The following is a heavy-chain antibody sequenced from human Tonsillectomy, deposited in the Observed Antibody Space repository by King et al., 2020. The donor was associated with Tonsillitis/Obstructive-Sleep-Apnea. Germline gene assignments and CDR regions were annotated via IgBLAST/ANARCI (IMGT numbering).Heavy chain of an antibody. Sequence: QLVQSGAEVKKPGSSVKVSCKASGGTFSSYAISWVRQAPGQGLEWMGGIIPIFGTANYAQKFQGRVTITADESTGTAYMELSSLRSEDTAVYYCARAPTYYDILTGYYYNWFDPWGQGTLVTVSS. D-gene: IGHD3-9*01. V-gene: IGHV1-69*01. J-gene: IGHJ5*02. CDR2: IIPIFGTA. CDR1: GGTFSSYA. CDR3: ARAPTYYDILTGYYYNWFDP.